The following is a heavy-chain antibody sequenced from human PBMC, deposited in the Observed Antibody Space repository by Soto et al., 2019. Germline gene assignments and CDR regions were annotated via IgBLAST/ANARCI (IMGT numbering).Heavy chain of an antibody. CDR2: MNGDGSEK. J-gene: IGHJ2*01. CDR3: ARDVNGGYFDL. Sequence: EVHLVESGGGLVQPGGSLRLSCAASGVIFTHNWMAWVRQAPGKGLEWVANMNGDGSEKYYVDSVKGRFTISRDNAQNSLYLQMNSLRAEDTAVYYCARDVNGGYFDLWGRGTLVPVSS. CDR1: GVIFTHNW. V-gene: IGHV3-7*05.